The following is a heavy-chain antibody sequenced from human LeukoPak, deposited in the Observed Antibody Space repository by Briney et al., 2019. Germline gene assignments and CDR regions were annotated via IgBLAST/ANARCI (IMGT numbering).Heavy chain of an antibody. V-gene: IGHV6-1*01. CDR2: TYYSSKWYN. Sequence: SQTLSLTCAISGDSVSSNSAAWNWIRQSPSRGLEWLGRTYYSSKWYNDYAVSVKSRITINPDTSKNQFSLQLNSVTPEDTAVYYCARSNRVVVVAATIGYYYYGMDVWGQGTTVTVSS. CDR1: GDSVSSNSAA. J-gene: IGHJ6*02. CDR3: ARSNRVVVVAATIGYYYYGMDV. D-gene: IGHD2-15*01.